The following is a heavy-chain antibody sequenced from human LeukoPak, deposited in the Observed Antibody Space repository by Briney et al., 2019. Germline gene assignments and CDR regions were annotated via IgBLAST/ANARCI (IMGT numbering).Heavy chain of an antibody. CDR1: GDSINSGTYY. D-gene: IGHD6-6*01. CDR2: IYISGST. Sequence: SQTLSLTCTVSGDSINSGTYYWSWIRQPAGKGLEWIGRIYISGSTNYNPSLKSRVTISLDRSNNQFSLKLSSVTAADTAVYYCARGSGDSTSSNPFYYYYMDVWGKGTTVTVSS. CDR3: ARGSGDSTSSNPFYYYYMDV. V-gene: IGHV4-61*02. J-gene: IGHJ6*03.